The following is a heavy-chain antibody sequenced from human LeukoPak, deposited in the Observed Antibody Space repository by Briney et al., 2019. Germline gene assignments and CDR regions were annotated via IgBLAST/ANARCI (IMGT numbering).Heavy chain of an antibody. CDR2: IIPIFGTA. Sequence: SVKVSCKASGYTFTSYDINWVRQATGQGLEWMGGIIPIFGTANYAQKFQGRVTITADESTSTAYMELSSLRSEDTAVYYCARDYTVPAATLGYWGQGTLVTVSS. CDR3: ARDYTVPAATLGY. J-gene: IGHJ4*02. D-gene: IGHD2-2*01. V-gene: IGHV1-69*13. CDR1: GYTFTSYD.